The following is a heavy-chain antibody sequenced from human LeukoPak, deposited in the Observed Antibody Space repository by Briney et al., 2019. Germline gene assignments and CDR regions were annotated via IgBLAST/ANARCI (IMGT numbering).Heavy chain of an antibody. V-gene: IGHV3-9*01. CDR2: ISWNSGSI. CDR3: AKDKAPLYSGYDWDLDF. CDR1: GFTFHHYA. Sequence: GGSLRLSCAASGFTFHHYAIHWVRQVPGKGPEWVSGISWNSGSIGYADSVKGRFTISRDNAKNSVYLQMNSLRAEDTALYYCAKDKAPLYSGYDWDLDFWGQGTLVTVSS. J-gene: IGHJ4*02. D-gene: IGHD5-12*01.